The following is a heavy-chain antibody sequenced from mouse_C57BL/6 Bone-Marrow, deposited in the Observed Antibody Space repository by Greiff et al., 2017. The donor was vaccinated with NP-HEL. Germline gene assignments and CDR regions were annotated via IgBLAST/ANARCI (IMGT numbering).Heavy chain of an antibody. Sequence: VQLQQSGAELVRPGTSVKVSCKASGYAFTNYLIEWVKQRPGQGLEWIGVINPGSGGTNYNEKFKGKATLTADKSSSTAYMQLGSLTSEDSAVYFCARKGGLPWYFDVWGTGTTVTVSS. CDR1: GYAFTNYL. CDR3: ARKGGLPWYFDV. V-gene: IGHV1-54*01. D-gene: IGHD2-4*01. CDR2: INPGSGGT. J-gene: IGHJ1*03.